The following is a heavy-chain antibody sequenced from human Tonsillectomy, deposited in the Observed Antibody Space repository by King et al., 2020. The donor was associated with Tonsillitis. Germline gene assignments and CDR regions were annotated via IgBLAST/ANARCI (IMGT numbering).Heavy chain of an antibody. V-gene: IGHV4-38-2*02. CDR2: IFHSGST. D-gene: IGHD3-3*01. CDR1: GYSISSGYY. J-gene: IGHJ4*02. Sequence: QLQESGPGLVKPSETLSLTCTVSGYSISSGYYWGWIRQPPGKGLEWIGSIFHSGSTYYNPSLKSRVTISVDTSKNQFSPKLSSVTAADTAVYYCARAYYDFWSGYYYFEYWGQGTLVIVSS. CDR3: ARAYYDFWSGYYYFEY.